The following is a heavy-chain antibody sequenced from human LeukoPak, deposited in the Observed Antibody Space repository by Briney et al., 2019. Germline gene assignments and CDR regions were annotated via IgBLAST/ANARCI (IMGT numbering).Heavy chain of an antibody. D-gene: IGHD2-15*01. V-gene: IGHV3-64*04. CDR2: ISSNGGST. CDR1: GFTFSSYA. CDR3: AKDGYCSGGSCYANFFDR. J-gene: IGHJ4*02. Sequence: GGSLRLSCSASGFTFSSYAMHWVRQAPGKGLEYVSAISSNGGSTYYADSVKGRFTISRDTSKNTLYLHVNSPRAEDTAVLFCAKDGYCSGGSCYANFFDRWGQGTLVTVSS.